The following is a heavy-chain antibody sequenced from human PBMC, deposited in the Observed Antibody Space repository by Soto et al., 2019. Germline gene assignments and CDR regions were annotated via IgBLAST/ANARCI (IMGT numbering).Heavy chain of an antibody. CDR3: AVALDIVVVVAATRGYWFAP. CDR2: IIPIFGTA. D-gene: IGHD2-15*01. J-gene: IGHJ5*02. V-gene: IGHV1-69*01. CDR1: GGTFSSYA. Sequence: QVQLVQSGAEVKKPGSSVKVSCKDSGGTFSSYAISWVRQAPGQGLEWMGGIIPIFGTANYAQKFQGRVTITADESTSTAYMELSSLRSEDTAVYYCAVALDIVVVVAATRGYWFAPWGQGTLVTVSS.